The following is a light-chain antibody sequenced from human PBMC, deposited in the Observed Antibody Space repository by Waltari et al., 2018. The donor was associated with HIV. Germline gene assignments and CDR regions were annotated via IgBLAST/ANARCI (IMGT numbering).Light chain of an antibody. CDR1: QRVDSY. J-gene: IGKJ2*03. Sequence: EIVLTQSPATLSVSPGERVTLSCRASQRVDSYLAWFQQKPGQTPSLVIYEGSLRATSIPARFSCSGSGTEFTLTIDSLQYEDFAIYFCHQYSNWPFSFGQGTKLEIK. V-gene: IGKV3-15*01. CDR3: HQYSNWPFS. CDR2: EGS.